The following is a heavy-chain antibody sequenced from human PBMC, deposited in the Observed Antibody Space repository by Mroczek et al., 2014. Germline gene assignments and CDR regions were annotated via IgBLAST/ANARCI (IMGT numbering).Heavy chain of an antibody. Sequence: KESGPGLVKPSETLSLTCTVSGGSISSYYWSWIRQPPGKGLEWIGYIYYSGSTNYNPSLKSRVTISVDTSKNQFSLKLSSVTAADTAVYYCARDLRFDTPIDSRAFDIWGQGTMVTVSS. J-gene: IGHJ3*02. D-gene: IGHD3-9*01. V-gene: IGHV4-59*01. CDR1: GGSISSYY. CDR3: ARDLRFDTPIDSRAFDI. CDR2: IYYSGST.